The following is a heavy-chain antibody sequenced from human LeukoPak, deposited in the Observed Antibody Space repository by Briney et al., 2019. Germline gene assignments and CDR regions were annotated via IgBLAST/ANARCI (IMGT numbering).Heavy chain of an antibody. V-gene: IGHV1-69*04. CDR3: AXXXXDSSGYYLIY. D-gene: IGHD3-22*01. J-gene: IGHJ4*02. CDR2: IIPILGIA. Sequence: ASVKVSCKASGGTFSSYAISWVRQAPGQGLEWMGRIIPILGIANYAQKFQGRVTITADKSTSTAYMELSSLRSEDTAVYYCAXXXXDSSGYYLIYWGQGTLVTVSS. CDR1: GGTFSSYA.